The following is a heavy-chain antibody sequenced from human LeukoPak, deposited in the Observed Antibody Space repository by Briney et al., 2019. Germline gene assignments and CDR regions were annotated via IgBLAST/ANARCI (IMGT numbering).Heavy chain of an antibody. D-gene: IGHD4-17*01. CDR2: IIPIFGIA. Sequence: SVKVSCKASGGTFSSYAISWVRQAPGQGLEWMGRIIPIFGIANYAQKFQGRVTITADKSTSTAYMELSSLRSEDTAVYYCARESTVTTSGDRAFDIWGQGTMATVSS. V-gene: IGHV1-69*04. J-gene: IGHJ3*02. CDR1: GGTFSSYA. CDR3: ARESTVTTSGDRAFDI.